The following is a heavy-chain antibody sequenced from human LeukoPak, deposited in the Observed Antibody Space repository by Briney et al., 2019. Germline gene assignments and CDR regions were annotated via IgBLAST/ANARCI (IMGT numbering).Heavy chain of an antibody. D-gene: IGHD3-22*01. J-gene: IGHJ4*02. Sequence: SVKVSCTASGGTFRSYAITWVRQAPGQGLEWMGGVIPIFGTANYAQKFQGRVTITADESTSTAYMELSSLRSEDTAVYYCATDYYYDSSGFDYWGKGTLVTVSS. CDR1: GGTFRSYA. CDR3: ATDYYYDSSGFDY. V-gene: IGHV1-69*13. CDR2: VIPIFGTA.